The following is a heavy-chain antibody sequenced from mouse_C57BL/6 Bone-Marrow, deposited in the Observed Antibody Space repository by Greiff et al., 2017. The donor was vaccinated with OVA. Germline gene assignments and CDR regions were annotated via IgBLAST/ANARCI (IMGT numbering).Heavy chain of an antibody. CDR2: IWSGGST. CDR3: ARNWDGYDGHFDV. Sequence: VQLVESGPGLVQPSQSLSITCTVSGFSLISYGVHWVRQSPGKGLEWLGVIWSGGSTDYNAAFISRLSISKDNSKSQVFFKMNSLQADDTAIYYCARNWDGYDGHFDVWGTGTTVTVSS. V-gene: IGHV2-2*01. CDR1: GFSLISYG. D-gene: IGHD2-2*01. J-gene: IGHJ1*03.